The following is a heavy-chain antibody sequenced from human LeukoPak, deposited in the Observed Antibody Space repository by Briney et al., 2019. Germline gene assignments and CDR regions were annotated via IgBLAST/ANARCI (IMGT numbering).Heavy chain of an antibody. D-gene: IGHD3-22*01. CDR3: ATGSYYDSRGYYTFGH. V-gene: IGHV3-74*01. J-gene: IGHJ1*01. Sequence: GGSLRLSCAASGFTFSRYWMHWVRQAPGKELVWVSRINGDGSTTSYADSVKGGFTISRDNAKNTLYLQMNSLRAEDTAVYYCATGSYYDSRGYYTFGHWGQGTLVTVSS. CDR1: GFTFSRYW. CDR2: INGDGSTT.